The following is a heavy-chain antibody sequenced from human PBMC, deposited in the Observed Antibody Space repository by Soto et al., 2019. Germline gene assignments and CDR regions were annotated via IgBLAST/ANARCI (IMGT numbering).Heavy chain of an antibody. CDR1: GFIFRSFW. CDR3: AKDLHSSAPLH. D-gene: IGHD3-22*01. CDR2: ISGSGGIT. J-gene: IGHJ4*02. Sequence: GGSLRLSCAASGFIFRSFWMSWVRQAPGKGLEWVSGISGSGGITYFADSVKGRFTISRDNSKDTLYLQMNSLRVEDTAVYYCAKDLHSSAPLHWGQGTLVTVSS. V-gene: IGHV3-23*01.